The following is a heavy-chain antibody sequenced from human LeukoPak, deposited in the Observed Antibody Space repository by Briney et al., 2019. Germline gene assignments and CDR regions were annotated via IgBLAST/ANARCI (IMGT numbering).Heavy chain of an antibody. CDR1: GFTFSSYA. Sequence: PGGSLRLSCAASGFTFSSYAMSWVRQAPGKELEWVSAISGSGGSTYYADSVKGRFTISRDNSKNTLYLQMNSLRAEDTAVYYCAKDFYVLDWLSPCMDVWGKRTTVTVSS. CDR3: AKDFYVLDWLSPCMDV. J-gene: IGHJ6*03. CDR2: ISGSGGST. D-gene: IGHD3/OR15-3a*01. V-gene: IGHV3-23*01.